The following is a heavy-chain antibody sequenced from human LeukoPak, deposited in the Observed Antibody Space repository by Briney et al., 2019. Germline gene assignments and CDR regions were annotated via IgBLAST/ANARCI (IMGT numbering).Heavy chain of an antibody. CDR3: ARDYRVCDYYYRDV. CDR2: IYHSGST. J-gene: IGHJ6*03. Sequence: SETLSLTCTVSGYSLSSGYYWGWIRQPPGKGLEWIATIYHSGSTFYNPSLQSRAAISVDTSKHQFPLRLRSVTAADTAVYYCARDYRVCDYYYRDVWGRGTTVTVSS. V-gene: IGHV4-38-2*02. D-gene: IGHD3-3*01. CDR1: GYSLSSGYY.